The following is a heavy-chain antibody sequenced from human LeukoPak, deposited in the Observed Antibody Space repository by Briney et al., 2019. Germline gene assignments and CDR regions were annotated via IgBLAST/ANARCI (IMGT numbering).Heavy chain of an antibody. CDR3: ARGAWTFDY. Sequence: GGSMRLSCVASGFTFSSYWMSWVRQAPGKGLEWVANIKQDGSEKYYVDSVKGRFTISRDNAKNSLYLQMNSLRAEDTAVYYCARGAWTFDYWGQGTLVSVSS. J-gene: IGHJ4*02. D-gene: IGHD3/OR15-3a*01. CDR1: GFTFSSYW. CDR2: IKQDGSEK. V-gene: IGHV3-7*01.